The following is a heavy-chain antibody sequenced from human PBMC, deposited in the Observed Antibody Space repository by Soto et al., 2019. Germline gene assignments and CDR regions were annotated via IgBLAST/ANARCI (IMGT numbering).Heavy chain of an antibody. CDR1: GGSFSGYC. V-gene: IGHV4-34*01. CDR3: ARGGYSYGYNYYYYGMDV. J-gene: IGHJ6*02. D-gene: IGHD5-18*01. Sequence: NPSETLSLTCAVYGGSFSGYCWSWIRQPPGKGLEWIGEINHSGSTNYNPSLKSRVTISVDTSKNQFSLKLSSVTAADTAVYYCARGGYSYGYNYYYYGMDVWGQGTTVTVSS. CDR2: INHSGST.